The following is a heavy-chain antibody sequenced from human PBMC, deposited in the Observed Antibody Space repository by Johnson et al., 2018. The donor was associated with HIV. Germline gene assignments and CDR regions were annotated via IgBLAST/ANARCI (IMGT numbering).Heavy chain of an antibody. V-gene: IGHV3-23*04. J-gene: IGHJ3*02. CDR1: GLTFSNYA. CDR3: AKPRYYENAFEM. CDR2: IGASGGRT. D-gene: IGHD3-10*01. Sequence: MLLVESGGGLVQPGGSLRLSCAASGLTFSNYAMSWVRQGPGKGLEWVSAIGASGGRTFYADSVKGRFTISRDNSKNTLYLQMNSLRAEDTAVYYCAKPRYYENAFEMWGQGTMVTVSS.